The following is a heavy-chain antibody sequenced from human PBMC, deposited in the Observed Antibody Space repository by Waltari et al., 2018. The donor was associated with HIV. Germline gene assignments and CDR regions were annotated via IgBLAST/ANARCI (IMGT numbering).Heavy chain of an antibody. Sequence: QVQLVESGGGVVQPGTSLRLSCAASGFTFSSYAMHWVRQLPGKGLEWVAVISYDGSQIYYADSVKGRFTISRDKSKGTVYLQMNGLRAEDTALYYCARGEGYSSGHRGVRRERYTLDVWGQGTMVTVSS. D-gene: IGHD6-19*01. CDR3: ARGEGYSSGHRGVRRERYTLDV. CDR1: GFTFSSYA. CDR2: ISYDGSQI. V-gene: IGHV3-30*04. J-gene: IGHJ3*01.